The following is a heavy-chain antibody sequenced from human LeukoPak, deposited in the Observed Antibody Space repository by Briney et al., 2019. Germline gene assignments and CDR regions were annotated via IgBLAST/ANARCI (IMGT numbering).Heavy chain of an antibody. CDR3: IVFGDSNH. CDR1: GLSGSHNY. CDR2: IHTSGDT. J-gene: IGHJ5*02. Sequence: GGSLRLSCAASGLSGSHNYVSWVRQAPGKGLEWVSAIHTSGDTCYADSVKGRFTISRDTSKNTLYLQINSLRVEGTAVYYCIVFGDSNHWGQGTLVTVSS. V-gene: IGHV3-53*01. D-gene: IGHD4-17*01.